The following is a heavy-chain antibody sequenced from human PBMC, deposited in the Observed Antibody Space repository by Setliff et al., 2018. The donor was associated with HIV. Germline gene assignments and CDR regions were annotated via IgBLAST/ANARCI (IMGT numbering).Heavy chain of an antibody. Sequence: SETLSLTCTVSGGSIGSGSHYWSWIRQPAGKGLEWIGHIYTTGSTNYNPSLKSRVTISAATSNNQFSLRLTSMTAADTAVYYCAKTSVGATGLYAFDIWGQGTMVTVSS. V-gene: IGHV4-61*09. CDR3: AKTSVGATGLYAFDI. D-gene: IGHD1-26*01. J-gene: IGHJ3*02. CDR1: GGSIGSGSHY. CDR2: IYTTGST.